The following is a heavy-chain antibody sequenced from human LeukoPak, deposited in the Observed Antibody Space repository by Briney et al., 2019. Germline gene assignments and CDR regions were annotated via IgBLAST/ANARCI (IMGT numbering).Heavy chain of an antibody. D-gene: IGHD2-15*01. CDR1: GGTFSGYY. CDR3: ARGSQSLGYCSGGSCRAKIFDY. Sequence: WETLSLTCAASGGTFSGYYWNWLRQPPGKGLGSIGENNRSGSTNYNPSLKSRVPISVDTSKNQFSLKLSSVTAADTAVYYCARGSQSLGYCSGGSCRAKIFDYWGQGTLVTVSS. J-gene: IGHJ4*02. V-gene: IGHV4-34*01. CDR2: NNRSGST.